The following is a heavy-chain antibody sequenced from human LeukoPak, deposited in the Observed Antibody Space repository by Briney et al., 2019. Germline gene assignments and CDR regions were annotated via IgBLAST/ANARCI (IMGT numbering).Heavy chain of an antibody. V-gene: IGHV3-21*01. D-gene: IGHD3-10*01. J-gene: IGHJ5*02. CDR2: ISSSSSYI. Sequence: GGSLRLSCAASGFTFSSYSMNWVRQAPGKGLEWVSSISSSSSYIYYADSAKGRFTISRDNAKNSLYLQMNGLRAEDTAVYYCARDRGLWFGELLSPFDPWGQGTLVTVSS. CDR3: ARDRGLWFGELLSPFDP. CDR1: GFTFSSYS.